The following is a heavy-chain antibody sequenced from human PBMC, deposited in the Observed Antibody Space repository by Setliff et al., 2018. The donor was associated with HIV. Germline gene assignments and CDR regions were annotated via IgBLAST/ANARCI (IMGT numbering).Heavy chain of an antibody. CDR3: ASHSGYDHDAFDI. CDR2: IYSGGST. Sequence: GGSLRLSCAASGFTVSSNYMSWVRQAPGKGLEWVSVIYSGGSTYYADSIKGRFTISRDNSKNTLYLQMNSLRAEDTAVYYCASHSGYDHDAFDIWGQGTMVTV. D-gene: IGHD5-12*01. J-gene: IGHJ3*02. V-gene: IGHV3-53*01. CDR1: GFTVSSNY.